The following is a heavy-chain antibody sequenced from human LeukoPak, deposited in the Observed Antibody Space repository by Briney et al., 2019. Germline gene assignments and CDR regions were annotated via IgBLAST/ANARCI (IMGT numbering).Heavy chain of an antibody. J-gene: IGHJ6*02. CDR2: IHSDWSTT. D-gene: IGHD4-23*01. V-gene: IGHV3-74*01. Sequence: PGRTLRLSCEVSGFTFRRNWKHWVRHAPRKGLVWVSGIHSDWSTTSHAESLKGRFTISRDNAKNTLYLQMNSLRAEDTAVYYCARDRAVFFMSNGGPAENGMDVWGQGTTVTVSS. CDR3: ARDRAVFFMSNGGPAENGMDV. CDR1: GFTFRRNW.